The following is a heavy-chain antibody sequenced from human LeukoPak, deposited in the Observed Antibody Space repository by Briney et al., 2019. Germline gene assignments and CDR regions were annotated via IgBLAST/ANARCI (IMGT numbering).Heavy chain of an antibody. CDR1: GFTFSDYY. Sequence: PGGSLRLSCAASGFTFSDYYMGWIRQAPGKGLEWLSYINGSGSIIFYADSVKGRFTISRDNAKNSLSLQMNSLRAEDAAVYYCAKEDCSGGRCYSLHYWGQGTLVTVSS. CDR2: INGSGSII. D-gene: IGHD2-15*01. V-gene: IGHV3-11*01. CDR3: AKEDCSGGRCYSLHY. J-gene: IGHJ4*02.